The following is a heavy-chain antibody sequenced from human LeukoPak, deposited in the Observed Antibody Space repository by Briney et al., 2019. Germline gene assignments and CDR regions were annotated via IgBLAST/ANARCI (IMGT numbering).Heavy chain of an antibody. D-gene: IGHD3-3*01. CDR3: AKDYRFLEWRDAFDI. J-gene: IGHJ3*02. CDR1: GFTFSSYG. V-gene: IGHV3-30*02. Sequence: GGSLRLSCAASGFTFSSYGMHWVRQAPGKGLEWVAFIRYDGSNKYYADSVKGRFTISRDNSKNTLYLQMNSLRPEDTAVYYCAKDYRFLEWRDAFDIWGQGTMVTVSS. CDR2: IRYDGSNK.